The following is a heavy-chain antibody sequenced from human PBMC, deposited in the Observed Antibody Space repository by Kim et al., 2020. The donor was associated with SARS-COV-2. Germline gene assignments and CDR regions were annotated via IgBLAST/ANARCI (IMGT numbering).Heavy chain of an antibody. Sequence: SETLSLTCTVSGGSISSSSYYWGWIRQPPGKGLEWIGSIYYSGSTYYNPSLKSRVTISVDTSKNQFSLKLSSVTAADTAVYYCARDSSWFDYWGQGTLVTVSS. CDR1: GGSISSSSYY. CDR3: ARDSSWFDY. D-gene: IGHD6-13*01. J-gene: IGHJ4*02. V-gene: IGHV4-39*02. CDR2: IYYSGST.